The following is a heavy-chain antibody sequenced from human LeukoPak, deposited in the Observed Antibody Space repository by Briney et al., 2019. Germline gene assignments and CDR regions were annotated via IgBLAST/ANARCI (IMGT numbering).Heavy chain of an antibody. J-gene: IGHJ5*02. D-gene: IGHD2-15*01. V-gene: IGHV4-34*01. Sequence: PSEILSLTCAVYGGSFSGYYWSWIRQPPGKGLEWIGEINHSGSTNYNPSLKSRVTISVDTSKNQFSLKLSSVTAADTAVYYCARVEVVPAGWFDPWGQGTLVTVSS. CDR3: ARVEVVPAGWFDP. CDR2: INHSGST. CDR1: GGSFSGYY.